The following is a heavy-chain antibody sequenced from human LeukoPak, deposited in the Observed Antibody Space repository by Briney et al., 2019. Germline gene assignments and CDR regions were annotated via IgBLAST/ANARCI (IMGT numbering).Heavy chain of an antibody. V-gene: IGHV4-59*01. CDR2: IYYTGST. Sequence: TSETLSLTCTVSGDSISGYYWSWIRQPPGEGLEWIGCIYYTGSTSYGPSLKSRVTISLDTSKSQFSLKLASVTAADTAVYYCARGRVPAVWGQGTLVTVS. CDR3: ARGRVPAV. J-gene: IGHJ4*02. CDR1: GDSISGYY.